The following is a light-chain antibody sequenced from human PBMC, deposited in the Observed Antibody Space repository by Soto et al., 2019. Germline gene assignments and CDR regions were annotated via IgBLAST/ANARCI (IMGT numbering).Light chain of an antibody. CDR2: DVS. J-gene: IGLJ1*01. CDR1: SSDVGAYNH. Sequence: QSALTQPRSVSGSPGQSVTISCTGTSSDVGAYNHVSWYQQHPGKAPKLMIYDVSKRPSGVPDRFSGSKSGNTASLTISGLQAEDESDYYCCSFAGSPDVFGTGTKLTVL. CDR3: CSFAGSPDV. V-gene: IGLV2-11*01.